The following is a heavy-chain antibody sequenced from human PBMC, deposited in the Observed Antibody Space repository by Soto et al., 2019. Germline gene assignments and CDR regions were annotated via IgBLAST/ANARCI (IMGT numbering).Heavy chain of an antibody. Sequence: EASVKVSCKASGYSFTSLDINWVRQTAGQGLEWMGWMEPSTGRTGYAQKFQGRVTMTRDTSINTAYMELTTLTSEDTAFYYCARGVSAGVDYWGQGTLVTVSS. CDR1: GYSFTSLD. V-gene: IGHV1-8*01. CDR2: MEPSTGRT. D-gene: IGHD1-26*01. CDR3: ARGVSAGVDY. J-gene: IGHJ4*02.